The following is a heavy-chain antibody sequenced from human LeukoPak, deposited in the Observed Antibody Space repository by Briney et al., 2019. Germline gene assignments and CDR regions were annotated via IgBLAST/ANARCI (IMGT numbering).Heavy chain of an antibody. Sequence: PGGSLRLSCAASGLTFSSYSLNWVRQAPGKGLEWVSSISGSSSYIYYADSVKGRFTISRHNAKNSLYLQVNSLRAEDTAVYYCARVPAGVIGMKDAFDIWGQGTMVTVSS. D-gene: IGHD3-16*02. J-gene: IGHJ3*02. CDR1: GLTFSSYS. CDR2: ISGSSSYI. CDR3: ARVPAGVIGMKDAFDI. V-gene: IGHV3-21*01.